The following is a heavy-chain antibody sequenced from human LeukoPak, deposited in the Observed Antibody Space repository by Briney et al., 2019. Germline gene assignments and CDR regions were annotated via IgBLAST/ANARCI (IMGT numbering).Heavy chain of an antibody. CDR2: IKQDGSEK. CDR1: GITFSSYW. V-gene: IGHV3-7*01. J-gene: IGHJ4*02. Sequence: PGGSLRLSCAASGITFSSYWMSWVRQAPGKGLEWVANIKQDGSEKYYVDSVKGRFTISRDNAKNSLYLQMNSLRAEDTAVYYCATPLTGDSGYWGQGTLVTVSS. D-gene: IGHD7-27*01. CDR3: ATPLTGDSGY.